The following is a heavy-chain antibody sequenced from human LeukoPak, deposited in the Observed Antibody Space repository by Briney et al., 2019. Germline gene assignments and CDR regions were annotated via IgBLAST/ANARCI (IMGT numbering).Heavy chain of an antibody. CDR2: ASPANGGT. D-gene: IGHD3-16*01. J-gene: IGHJ4*02. CDR3: ATIEGGRGTD. CDR1: GYTFTDYY. V-gene: IGHV1-2*02. Sequence: ASVKVSCKTSGYTFTDYYIHWVRQAPGQGLEWTGCASPANGGTKYAQTFQGRVSMTSDTSTRTAYMELTRLTSDDTALYTWATIEGGRGTDWGQGTLVTVSS.